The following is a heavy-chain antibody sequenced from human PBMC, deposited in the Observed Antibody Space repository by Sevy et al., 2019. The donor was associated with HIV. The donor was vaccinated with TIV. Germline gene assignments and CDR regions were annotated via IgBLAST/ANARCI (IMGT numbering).Heavy chain of an antibody. CDR3: ARVATMAGTIDS. CDR2: MYSGGST. V-gene: IGHV4-59*01. CDR1: GGYISNYY. Sequence: SETLSLMCTVSGGYISNYYWSWIRQPPGKGLEWIGYMYSGGSTNYNPSLSSRITMSVDTSKNLFSLKLTSVTAADTAVYHCARVATMAGTIDSWGQGTLVTVSS. D-gene: IGHD1-1*01. J-gene: IGHJ4*02.